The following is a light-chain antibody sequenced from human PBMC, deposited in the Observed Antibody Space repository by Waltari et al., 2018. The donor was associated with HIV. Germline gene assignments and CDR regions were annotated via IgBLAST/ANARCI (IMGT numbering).Light chain of an antibody. CDR3: CSYAGSYTYV. CDR1: SSDVGGYNY. V-gene: IGLV2-11*01. CDR2: DVS. Sequence: QSALTQPRSVSGSPGPSVTIPCTGTSSDVGGYNYVSWYQQHPGKAPKLVIYDVSKRPSGVPDRFSGSKSANTASLTISGLQAEDEADYYCCSYAGSYTYVFGTGTKVTVL. J-gene: IGLJ1*01.